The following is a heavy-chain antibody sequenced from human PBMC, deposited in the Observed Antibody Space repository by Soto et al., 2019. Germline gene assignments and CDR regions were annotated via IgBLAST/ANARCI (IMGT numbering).Heavy chain of an antibody. CDR2: IGSRSSPI. J-gene: IGHJ6*02. V-gene: IGHV3-48*02. Sequence: GGSLRLSCAASGFTFSSFDMIWVRQAAGKGLEWISYIGSRSSPIYYADSVKGRLTISRDNAQNPLYLQMNSLRDEDTAVYYCARGRGASRYYQYNGMDVWGQGTTVTVSS. CDR3: ARGRGASRYYQYNGMDV. D-gene: IGHD2-2*01. CDR1: GFTFSSFD.